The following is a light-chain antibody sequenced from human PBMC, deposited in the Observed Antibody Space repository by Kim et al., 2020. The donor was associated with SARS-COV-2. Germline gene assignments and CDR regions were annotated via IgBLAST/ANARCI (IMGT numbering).Light chain of an antibody. V-gene: IGKV3-11*01. Sequence: EIVLRQSPAALSLSPGERATLSCRASQTVSSYLAWYQQKPGQAPRLLIYDASNRATGIPARFSGSGSGTDFTLTINSLEPEDIAVYFWQQRSNWPLTFGGGTKVDIK. J-gene: IGKJ4*01. CDR1: QTVSSY. CDR3: QQRSNWPLT. CDR2: DAS.